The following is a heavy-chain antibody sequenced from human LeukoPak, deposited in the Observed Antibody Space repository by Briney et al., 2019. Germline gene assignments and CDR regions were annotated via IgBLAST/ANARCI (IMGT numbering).Heavy chain of an antibody. Sequence: ASVKVSCKASGYTFTSYDINWVRQATGQGLEWMGWMNPNSGNTGYAQKFQGRVTMTRNTSISTAYMELSRLRSDDTAVYYCASHYCSSTSCLQEPFDYWGQGTLVTVSS. V-gene: IGHV1-8*01. J-gene: IGHJ4*02. D-gene: IGHD2-2*01. CDR2: MNPNSGNT. CDR3: ASHYCSSTSCLQEPFDY. CDR1: GYTFTSYD.